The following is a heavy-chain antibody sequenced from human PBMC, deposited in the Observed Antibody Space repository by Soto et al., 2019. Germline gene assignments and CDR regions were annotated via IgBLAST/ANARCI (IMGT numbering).Heavy chain of an antibody. CDR3: ATELGATQGPFES. D-gene: IGHD1-26*01. J-gene: IGHJ4*02. V-gene: IGHV3-23*01. CDR2: LSNTGRRT. CDR1: VFPFGANA. Sequence: GGSLRLSCVVSVFPFGANAMSWVRQAPGKGLEWVSGLSNTGRRTSYADSVKGRFNISRDNSENTVYLQMNSLRVEDTAVYYCATELGATQGPFESWGQGTMVTVSS.